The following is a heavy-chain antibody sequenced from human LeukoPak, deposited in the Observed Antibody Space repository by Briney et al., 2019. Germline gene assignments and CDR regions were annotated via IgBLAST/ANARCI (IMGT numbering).Heavy chain of an antibody. D-gene: IGHD5-24*01. Sequence: ASVKVSCKASGYTFSTYGISWVRQAPGQGLEWMGWISVYRGNTNYAQNFQGRVAMTTDTSTSTAYMELRSLRSDDTAVYYCGRDPDGAMDFDYWGQGTLVTVSS. CDR1: GYTFSTYG. CDR3: GRDPDGAMDFDY. J-gene: IGHJ4*02. CDR2: ISVYRGNT. V-gene: IGHV1-18*01.